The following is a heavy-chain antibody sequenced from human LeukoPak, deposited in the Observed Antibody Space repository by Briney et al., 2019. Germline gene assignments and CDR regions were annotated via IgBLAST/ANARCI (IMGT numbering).Heavy chain of an antibody. CDR2: IDPSDSYT. CDR1: GYSFTSYW. J-gene: IGHJ2*01. CDR3: ARHVYSSGID. Sequence: PGESLRISCKGSGYSFTSYWISWVRQMPGRGLEWMGKIDPSDSYTNYSPSFQGHVTISADKSFNTAYLQWSSLKASDTAMYYCARHVYSSGIDWGRGTLVTVSS. D-gene: IGHD6-19*01. V-gene: IGHV5-10-1*01.